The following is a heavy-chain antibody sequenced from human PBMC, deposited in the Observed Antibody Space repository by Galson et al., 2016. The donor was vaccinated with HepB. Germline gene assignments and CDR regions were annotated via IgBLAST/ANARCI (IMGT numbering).Heavy chain of an antibody. J-gene: IGHJ4*01. Sequence: SETLSLTCAVSGASFSGNYWRWIRQPPGKGLEWLGEMNHRGSTNYNPSVKSRVTISVDKSKNQFSLNLTSVTAADTAVYYRARSTIMLTGPDGVLDDWGHGTLVSVSS. V-gene: IGHV4-34*01. CDR2: MNHRGST. D-gene: IGHD3-9*01. CDR3: ARSTIMLTGPDGVLDD. CDR1: GASFSGNY.